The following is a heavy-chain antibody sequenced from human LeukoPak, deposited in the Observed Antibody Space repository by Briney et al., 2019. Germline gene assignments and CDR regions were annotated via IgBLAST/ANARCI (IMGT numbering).Heavy chain of an antibody. J-gene: IGHJ5*02. CDR1: GFTFSRYA. Sequence: GGSLRLSCSASGFTFSRYAMHWVRQAPGKGLEHVSVISSNGGSTYYADSVKGRFTTSRDNSKNTLYLQMSSLRAEDTAVYYCVKAYYDFWSAYANWFDPWGQGTLVTVSS. CDR2: ISSNGGST. CDR3: VKAYYDFWSAYANWFDP. D-gene: IGHD3-3*01. V-gene: IGHV3-64D*09.